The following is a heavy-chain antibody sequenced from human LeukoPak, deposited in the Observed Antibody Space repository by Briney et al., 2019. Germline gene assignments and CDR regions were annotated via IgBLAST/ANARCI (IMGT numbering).Heavy chain of an antibody. CDR2: IYYSGST. D-gene: IGHD2-15*01. CDR1: GGSISSYY. CDR3: ARVGYCSGGSCYSGGYYYYYGMDV. V-gene: IGHV4-59*01. Sequence: SETLSLTCTVSGGSISSYYWSWIRQPPEKGLEWIGYIYYSGSTNYNPSLKSRVTISVDTSKNHFSLKLSSVTAADTAVYYCARVGYCSGGSCYSGGYYYYYGMDVWGQGTTVTVSS. J-gene: IGHJ6*02.